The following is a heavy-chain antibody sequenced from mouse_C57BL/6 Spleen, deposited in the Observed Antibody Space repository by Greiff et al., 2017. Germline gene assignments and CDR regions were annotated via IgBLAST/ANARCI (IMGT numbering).Heavy chain of an antibody. J-gene: IGHJ4*01. CDR2: IDPEDGET. CDR3: ARRGIYYGSSPYYAMDY. D-gene: IGHD1-1*01. Sequence: EVKLQESGAELVKPGASVKLSCTASGFTIKDYYMHWVKQRTEQGLEWIGRIDPEDGETKYAPKFQGKATITADKSSNTAYLQLISLTSEDTAVYYCARRGIYYGSSPYYAMDYWGQGTSVTVSS. CDR1: GFTIKDYY. V-gene: IGHV14-2*01.